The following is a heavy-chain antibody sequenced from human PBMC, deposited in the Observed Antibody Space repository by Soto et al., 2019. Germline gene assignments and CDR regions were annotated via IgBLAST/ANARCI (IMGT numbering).Heavy chain of an antibody. V-gene: IGHV3-23*01. Sequence: GASLRLSCAASGFTFSSYAMNWVRQAPVEGLEWVSTISGSGGSTYYADSVKGRFTISRDNSKNTLYLQMNSLTAEDTAVYYCAKDQPYSSVVVGNPIDYWGQGILVTVSS. CDR2: ISGSGGST. CDR3: AKDQPYSSVVVGNPIDY. J-gene: IGHJ4*02. D-gene: IGHD2-15*01. CDR1: GFTFSSYA.